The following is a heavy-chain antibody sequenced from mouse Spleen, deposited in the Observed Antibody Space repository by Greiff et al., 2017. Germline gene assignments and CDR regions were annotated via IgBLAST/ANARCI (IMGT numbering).Heavy chain of an antibody. J-gene: IGHJ3*01. Sequence: VQLKESGPGLVKPSQSLSLTCSVTGYSITSGYYWNWIRQFPGNKLEWMGYISYDGSNNYNPSLKNRISITRDTSKNQFFLKLNSVTTEDTATYYCASPSIYYDYDFAYWGQGTLVTVSA. CDR3: ASPSIYYDYDFAY. V-gene: IGHV3-6*01. CDR1: GYSITSGYY. D-gene: IGHD2-4*01. CDR2: ISYDGSN.